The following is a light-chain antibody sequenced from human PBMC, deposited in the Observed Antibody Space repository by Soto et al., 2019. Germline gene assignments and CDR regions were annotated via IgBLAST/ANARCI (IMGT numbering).Light chain of an antibody. J-gene: IGKJ1*01. CDR3: QQYNSYPPWT. Sequence: DIQMPQSPSTLSASVGDRVTITCRSSQSISSWLAWYQQKPGKAPKLLIYDASSLESGVPSRFSGSGSGTEFTLTISSLQPDDFATYYCQQYNSYPPWTFGQGTKVEIK. CDR2: DAS. V-gene: IGKV1-5*01. CDR1: QSISSW.